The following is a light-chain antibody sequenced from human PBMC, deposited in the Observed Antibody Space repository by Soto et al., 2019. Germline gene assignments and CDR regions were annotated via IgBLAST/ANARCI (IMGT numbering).Light chain of an antibody. CDR3: SSYTSSSTYV. CDR1: SSDVGGYNF. CDR2: DVS. J-gene: IGLJ1*01. Sequence: LNQPGSVSGSPGQSMPISYTRSSSDVGGYNFVSWYQQHSGKAPKLMISDVSNRPSGVSDRFSGSKSGNTASLTISGLQAEDEADYFCSSYTSSSTYVFGTGTKVTVL. V-gene: IGLV2-14*03.